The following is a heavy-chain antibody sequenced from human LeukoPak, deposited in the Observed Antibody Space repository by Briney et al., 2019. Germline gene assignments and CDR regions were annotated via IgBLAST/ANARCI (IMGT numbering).Heavy chain of an antibody. CDR1: GFTFNNYV. J-gene: IGHJ4*02. V-gene: IGHV3-48*03. Sequence: GGSLRLSCAASGFTFNNYVMSWVRQAPGKGLEWVSYISSSGSTRYYADSVKGRFTMSRDNAKNSLYLQMNSLRAEDTAVYYCARVEGSGWSKLCDYWGQGTLVTVSS. CDR3: ARVEGSGWSKLCDY. D-gene: IGHD6-19*01. CDR2: ISSSGSTR.